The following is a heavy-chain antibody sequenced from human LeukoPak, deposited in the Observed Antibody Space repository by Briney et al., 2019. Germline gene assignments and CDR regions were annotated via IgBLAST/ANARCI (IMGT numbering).Heavy chain of an antibody. D-gene: IGHD3-3*01. CDR1: GGSISSYY. J-gene: IGHJ4*02. V-gene: IGHV4-4*07. CDR3: ARVRDFWSGRYYFDY. CDR2: IYTSGST. Sequence: PSETLSLTCTVSGGSISSYYWSWIRQPAGKGLEWIGRIYTSGSTNYNLSLKSRVTMSVDTSKNQFSLKLSSVTAADTAVYYCARVRDFWSGRYYFDYWGQGTLVTVSS.